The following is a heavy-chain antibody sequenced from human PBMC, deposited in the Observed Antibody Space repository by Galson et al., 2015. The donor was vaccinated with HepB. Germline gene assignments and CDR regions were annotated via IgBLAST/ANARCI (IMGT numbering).Heavy chain of an antibody. CDR2: MNPNSGNT. J-gene: IGHJ6*03. D-gene: IGHD3-3*01. CDR3: ARGVDFWSGYYYYYYYMDV. CDR1: GYTFTSYD. V-gene: IGHV1-8*01. Sequence: SVKVSCKASGYTFTSYDINWVRQATGQGLEWMGWMNPNSGNTGYAQKFQGRVTMTRNTSISTAYMELSSLRSEDTAVYYCARGVDFWSGYYYYYYYMDVWGKGTTVTVSS.